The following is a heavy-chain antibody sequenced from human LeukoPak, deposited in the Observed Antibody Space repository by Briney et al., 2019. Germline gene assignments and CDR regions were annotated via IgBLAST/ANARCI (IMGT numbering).Heavy chain of an antibody. J-gene: IGHJ6*03. D-gene: IGHD3-22*01. V-gene: IGHV4-59*08. Sequence: SSETLSLTCTVSGVSISSYYWTWLRQPPGNGLEWIGYIYYSGSTNYNPSLKSRVTISIDTSKNQFSLNLSSVTAADTAVYYCARRGPDYYDSSGYYDYMDVWGKGTAVTVSS. CDR1: GVSISSYY. CDR2: IYYSGST. CDR3: ARRGPDYYDSSGYYDYMDV.